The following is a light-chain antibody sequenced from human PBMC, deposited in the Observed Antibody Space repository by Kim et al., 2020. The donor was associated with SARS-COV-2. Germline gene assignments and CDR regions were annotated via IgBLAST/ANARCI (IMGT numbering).Light chain of an antibody. CDR1: QSVTSNY. V-gene: IGKV3-20*01. CDR2: GAS. Sequence: SPGERATLSCRASQSVTSNYVAWYQQKPGQAPRLLIYGASSGATGIPDRFSGSGSGTDFTLTITRLEPEDFAVYYCQQYGSSPLTFGGGTKVDIK. J-gene: IGKJ4*01. CDR3: QQYGSSPLT.